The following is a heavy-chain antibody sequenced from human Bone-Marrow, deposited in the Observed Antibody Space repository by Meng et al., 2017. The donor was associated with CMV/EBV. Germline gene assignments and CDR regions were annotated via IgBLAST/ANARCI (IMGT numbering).Heavy chain of an antibody. CDR1: GFTFSSYA. CDR3: ARGYCSGGSCYSLSDY. J-gene: IGHJ4*02. D-gene: IGHD2-15*01. CDR2: ISYDGSNK. Sequence: GFTFSSYAMHWVRQAPGKGLEWVAVISYDGSNKYYADSVKGRFTISRDNSKNTLYLQMNSLRAEDTAVYYCARGYCSGGSCYSLSDYWGQGTLVPSPQ. V-gene: IGHV3-30-3*01.